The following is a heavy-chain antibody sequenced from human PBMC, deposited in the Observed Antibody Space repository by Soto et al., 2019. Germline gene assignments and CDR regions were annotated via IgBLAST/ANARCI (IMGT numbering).Heavy chain of an antibody. CDR2: ISAYNGNT. V-gene: IGHV1-18*04. CDR3: ARRDRLGGYSGYGDY. J-gene: IGHJ4*02. D-gene: IGHD5-12*01. CDR1: GYTFTSYG. Sequence: ASVKVSCKASGYTFTSYGMSWVRQAPGQGLEWMGWISAYNGNTNYAQKLQGRVTMTTDTSTSTAYMELRSLRSDDTAVYYCARRDRLGGYSGYGDYWGQGTLVTVSS.